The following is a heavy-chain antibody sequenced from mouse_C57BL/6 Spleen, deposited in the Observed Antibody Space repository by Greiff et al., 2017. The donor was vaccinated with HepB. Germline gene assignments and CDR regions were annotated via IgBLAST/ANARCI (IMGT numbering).Heavy chain of an antibody. CDR1: GYTFTDYE. CDR3: TRPIITTVMDY. J-gene: IGHJ4*01. Sequence: VQLQQSGAELVRPGASVTLSCKASGYTFTDYEMHWVKQTPVHGLEWIGAIDTETGGTAYNQKFKGKAILTADKSSSTAYMELRSLTSEDSAVYYCTRPIITTVMDYWGQGTAVTVSS. CDR2: IDTETGGT. D-gene: IGHD1-1*01. V-gene: IGHV1-15*01.